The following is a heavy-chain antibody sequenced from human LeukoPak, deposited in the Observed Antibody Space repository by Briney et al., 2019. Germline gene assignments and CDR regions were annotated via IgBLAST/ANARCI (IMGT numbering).Heavy chain of an antibody. V-gene: IGHV1-24*01. CDR2: FDPEDGET. Sequence: GASVKVSCKVSGYTLTELSMHWVRQAPGKGLEWMGGFDPEDGETIYAQKFQGRVTMTEDTSTDTAYMGLSSLRSEDTAVYYCATFETSGGYCSGGSCYIYWGQGTLVTVSS. CDR1: GYTLTELS. CDR3: ATFETSGGYCSGGSCYIY. D-gene: IGHD2-15*01. J-gene: IGHJ4*02.